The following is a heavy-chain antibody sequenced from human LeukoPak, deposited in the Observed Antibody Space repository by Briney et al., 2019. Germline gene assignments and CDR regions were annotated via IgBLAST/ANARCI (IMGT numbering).Heavy chain of an antibody. V-gene: IGHV1-8*01. J-gene: IGHJ6*02. CDR2: MNPNSGNT. Sequence: ASVKASCKASGYTFTSYDINWARQATGQGLEWMGWMNPNSGNTGYAQKFQGRVTMTRNTSISTAYMELSSLRSEDTAVYYCARGPPVVGATRFLYYYYYGMDVWGQGTTVTVSS. D-gene: IGHD1-26*01. CDR3: ARGPPVVGATRFLYYYYYGMDV. CDR1: GYTFTSYD.